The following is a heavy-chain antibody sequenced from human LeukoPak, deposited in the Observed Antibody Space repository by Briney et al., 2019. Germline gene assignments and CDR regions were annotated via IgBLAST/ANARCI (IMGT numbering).Heavy chain of an antibody. V-gene: IGHV3-7*01. Sequence: GGSLRLSCAVSGLTLSSFWMTWVRQAPGKGLEWVASIKYDGSEKKYVDSVEGRFTISRDNAKNSLYLQMNSLRAEDTAVYYCAKKNYCDGWGQGTLVTVSS. CDR1: GLTLSSFW. CDR3: AKKNYCDG. CDR2: IKYDGSEK. J-gene: IGHJ4*02.